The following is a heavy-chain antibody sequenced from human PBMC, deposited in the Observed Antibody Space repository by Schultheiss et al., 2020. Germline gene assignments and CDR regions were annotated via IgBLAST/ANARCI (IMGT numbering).Heavy chain of an antibody. CDR3: ARDLSYGQRKEGYFDY. J-gene: IGHJ4*02. CDR1: GFTFSSYW. D-gene: IGHD3-10*01. Sequence: GGSLRLSCAASGFTFSSYWMHWVRQGPGKELVWVSRINSDGIATSYADSVKGRFTISRDNAKNTLYLQMNSLRAEDTAVYYCARDLSYGQRKEGYFDYWGQGTQVTVSS. CDR2: INSDGIAT. V-gene: IGHV3-74*01.